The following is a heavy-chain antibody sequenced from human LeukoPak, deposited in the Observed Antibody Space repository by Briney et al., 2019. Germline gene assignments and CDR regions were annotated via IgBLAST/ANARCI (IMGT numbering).Heavy chain of an antibody. CDR2: MNPNSGNT. Sequence: ASVKVSCKASGYTFTSYDINWVRQATGQGLEWMGWMNPNSGNTGYAQKFQGRVTMTRNTSISTAYMEQSSLRSEDTAVYYCARGRAVWYSSGWYYYFDYWGQGTLVTVSS. CDR3: ARGRAVWYSSGWYYYFDY. CDR1: GYTFTSYD. D-gene: IGHD6-19*01. V-gene: IGHV1-8*01. J-gene: IGHJ4*02.